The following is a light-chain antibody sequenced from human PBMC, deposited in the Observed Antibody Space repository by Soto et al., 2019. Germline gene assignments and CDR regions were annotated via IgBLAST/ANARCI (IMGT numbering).Light chain of an antibody. V-gene: IGKV1-5*03. CDR2: KAS. CDR3: QQYNSYSRT. J-gene: IGKJ5*01. Sequence: VHLAQSPSPPSSSFWDIVPITFRASQSINGWLAWYQQKPGQAPNLLIYKASTLESGVPSRFSGSGSGTEFTLTISSLQPDDFATYYCQQYNSYSRTFGQGTRLEIK. CDR1: QSINGW.